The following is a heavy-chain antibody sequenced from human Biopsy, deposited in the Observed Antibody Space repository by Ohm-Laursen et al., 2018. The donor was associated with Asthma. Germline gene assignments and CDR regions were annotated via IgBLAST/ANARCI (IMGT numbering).Heavy chain of an antibody. D-gene: IGHD3-3*02. J-gene: IGHJ1*01. V-gene: IGHV3-7*01. CDR3: ARTFHFWSPYHAEHYQL. CDR2: IKHDGTEK. Sequence: LSLTCAASGFTFGDYWMSWVRQVPGKGLEWVANIKHDGTEKNHVDSLKGRFTISRDNAKNSLYLQMNSLRAKDTAVYYCARTFHFWSPYHAEHYQLWGQGTLVTVPS. CDR1: GFTFGDYW.